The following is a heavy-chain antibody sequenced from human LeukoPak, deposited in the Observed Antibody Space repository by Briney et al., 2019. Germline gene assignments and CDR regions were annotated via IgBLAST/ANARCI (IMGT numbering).Heavy chain of an antibody. CDR2: IKQDGSEK. CDR1: GFTFSSYW. J-gene: IGHJ3*02. V-gene: IGHV3-7*01. CDR3: ARGITIFGVVSEDAFDI. D-gene: IGHD3-3*01. Sequence: PGGSLRLSCAASGFTFSSYWMSWVRQAPGKGLEWVANIKQDGSEKYYVDSVKGRFTISRDNAKNSLYLQMNSLRAEDTAVYYCARGITIFGVVSEDAFDIWGQGKMVTVSS.